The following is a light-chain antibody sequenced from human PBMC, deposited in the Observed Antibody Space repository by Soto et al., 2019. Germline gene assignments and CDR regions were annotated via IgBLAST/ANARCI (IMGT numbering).Light chain of an antibody. V-gene: IGKV3-20*01. J-gene: IGKJ1*01. CDR3: QHYGTSWT. Sequence: EIVLTQSPGTLSLSPGERATLSCRASQSVRSTYLAWYQQKPGQAPRLLIYGASSRATGIPDRFSGSGSGTDFTLTISRLEPEDFAVYYCQHYGTSWTFGHGTKVEI. CDR1: QSVRSTY. CDR2: GAS.